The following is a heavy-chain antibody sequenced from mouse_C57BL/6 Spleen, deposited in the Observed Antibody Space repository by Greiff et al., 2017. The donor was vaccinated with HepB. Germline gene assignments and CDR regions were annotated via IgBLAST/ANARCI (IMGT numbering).Heavy chain of an antibody. CDR3: ARYSHGDLYAMDY. CDR2: INPNNGGT. J-gene: IGHJ4*01. D-gene: IGHD3-3*01. CDR1: GYTFTDYY. V-gene: IGHV1-26*01. Sequence: EVQLQQSGPELVKPGASVKISCKASGYTFTDYYMNWVKQSHGKSLEWIGDINPNNGGTSYNQKFKGKATLTVDKSSSTAYMELRSLTSEDSAVYYCARYSHGDLYAMDYWGQGTSVTVSS.